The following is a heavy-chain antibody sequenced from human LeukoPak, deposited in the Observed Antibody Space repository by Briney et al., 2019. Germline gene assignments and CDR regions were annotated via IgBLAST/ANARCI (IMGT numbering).Heavy chain of an antibody. D-gene: IGHD3-22*01. J-gene: IGHJ4*02. V-gene: IGHV3-74*01. Sequence: PGGSLRLSCSASGFTFSRYAMHWVRQVPGKGLVWVSRINGDGSSTSYADSVKGRFTISRDNAKNTLYLQMNSLRAEDTAVYYCARDLELTYYDSSGYDYWGQGTPVTVSS. CDR2: INGDGSST. CDR1: GFTFSRYA. CDR3: ARDLELTYYDSSGYDY.